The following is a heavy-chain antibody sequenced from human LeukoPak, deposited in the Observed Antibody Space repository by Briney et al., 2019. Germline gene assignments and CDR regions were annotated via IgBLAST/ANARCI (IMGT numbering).Heavy chain of an antibody. CDR1: GFTFSTYG. J-gene: IGHJ4*02. V-gene: IGHV3-30*02. CDR2: IVHDGSNK. CDR3: AKDSKRWKTYYYEAGSYYFDY. Sequence: TGGSLRLSCAASGFTFSTYGMHWVRQAPGKGLEWVAFIVHDGSNKYYADSVKGRFTISRDNSKNTLYLQMNSLRPEDTAVYYCAKDSKRWKTYYYEAGSYYFDYWGQGTRVTVSS. D-gene: IGHD3-10*01.